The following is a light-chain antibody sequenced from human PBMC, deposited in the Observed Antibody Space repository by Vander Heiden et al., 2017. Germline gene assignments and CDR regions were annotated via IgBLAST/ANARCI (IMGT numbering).Light chain of an antibody. CDR3: QQDNSYPGT. CDR1: QSISSW. Sequence: DIQMTQSPSTLSASVGDRVTITCRASQSISSWLAWYQQKPGKAPKLLIYKASSLESGVPSRFSGSGSGTEFTLTIIILQPDNFATYYCQQDNSYPGTFGQGTRLEIK. CDR2: KAS. J-gene: IGKJ1*01. V-gene: IGKV1-5*03.